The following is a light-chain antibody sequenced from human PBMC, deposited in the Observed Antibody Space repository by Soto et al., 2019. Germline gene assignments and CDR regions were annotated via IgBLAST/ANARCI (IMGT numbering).Light chain of an antibody. Sequence: DIQMMQSPSSLSASVGDRVTITCRASQAINKYLAWFQQKQGQVPKLLIYGASTLRSGVPARFSGSGSGTDFSLTISSLQPEDVATYFCQKYDSAPFTFGPGTRVEIK. V-gene: IGKV1-27*01. CDR2: GAS. CDR1: QAINKY. J-gene: IGKJ3*01. CDR3: QKYDSAPFT.